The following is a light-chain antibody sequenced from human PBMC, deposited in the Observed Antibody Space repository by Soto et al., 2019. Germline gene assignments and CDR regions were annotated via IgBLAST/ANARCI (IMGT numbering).Light chain of an antibody. V-gene: IGKV1-39*01. Sequence: DLQLTQSPSSLSASVGDRVIITCRASQNINNYLNWYQQKLGKAPKLLIYDTSTLQGGVPSRFSGSGSGTDYTLTITSLQPEDSATYYCHQTYRNFFTFGGGTQVEIK. CDR2: DTS. CDR3: HQTYRNFFT. J-gene: IGKJ4*01. CDR1: QNINNY.